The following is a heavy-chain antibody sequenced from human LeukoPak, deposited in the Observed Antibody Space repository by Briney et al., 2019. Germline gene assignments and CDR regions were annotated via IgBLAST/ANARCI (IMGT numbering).Heavy chain of an antibody. D-gene: IGHD2-2*02. J-gene: IGHJ5*02. CDR3: ARGLVVPAAISWFDP. CDR2: IYYSGST. Sequence: SETLSLTCTVSGGSTSSYYWSWLRQPPGKGLEWIGYIYYSGSTNYNPSLKSRVTISVDTSKNQFSLKLSSVTAADTAVYYCARGLVVPAAISWFDPWGQGTLVTVSS. CDR1: GGSTSSYY. V-gene: IGHV4-59*08.